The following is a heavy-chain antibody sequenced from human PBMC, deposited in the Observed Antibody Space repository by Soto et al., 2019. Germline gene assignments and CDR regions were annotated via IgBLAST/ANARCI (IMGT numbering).Heavy chain of an antibody. CDR3: ARDYYDSSGQYNWFDP. Sequence: QVQLVQSWAEVKKPGASVKVSCKASGYTFTGYYMHWVRQATGQGLEWLGGINPNSGGTNYAQKFQGRVTMTRDTSISTAYMELSRLRSDDTAVYYCARDYYDSSGQYNWFDPWGQGTLVTVSS. V-gene: IGHV1-2*02. J-gene: IGHJ5*02. CDR1: GYTFTGYY. CDR2: INPNSGGT. D-gene: IGHD3-22*01.